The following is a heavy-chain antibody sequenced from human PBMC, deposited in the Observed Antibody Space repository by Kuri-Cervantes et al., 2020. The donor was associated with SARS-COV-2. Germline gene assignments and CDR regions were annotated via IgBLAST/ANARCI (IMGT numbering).Heavy chain of an antibody. CDR1: GFTFSSYG. V-gene: IGHV3-33*05. D-gene: IGHD3-3*01. CDR3: TTYTIFGVVAADDRYGMDV. J-gene: IGHJ6*02. Sequence: GGSLRLSCAASGFTFSSYGMHWVRQAPGKGLEWVAVISYDGSNKYYADSVKGRFTISRDNSKNTLYLQMNSLKTEDTAVYYCTTYTIFGVVAADDRYGMDVWGQGTTVTVSS. CDR2: ISYDGSNK.